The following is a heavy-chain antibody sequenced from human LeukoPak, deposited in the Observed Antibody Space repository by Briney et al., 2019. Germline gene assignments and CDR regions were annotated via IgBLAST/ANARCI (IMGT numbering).Heavy chain of an antibody. CDR2: LRYEGSTE. V-gene: IGHV3-30*02. J-gene: IGHJ1*01. Sequence: PGGSLRLSCAASGFTFSTYGMHWVRQAPGKGLEWVAFLRYEGSTEYYADSVKGRFTISRDNSKNTLFLQMNSLTTEDTALYYCAKDGCSSTSCSEYFQHWGQGTLVTVSS. D-gene: IGHD2-2*01. CDR1: GFTFSTYG. CDR3: AKDGCSSTSCSEYFQH.